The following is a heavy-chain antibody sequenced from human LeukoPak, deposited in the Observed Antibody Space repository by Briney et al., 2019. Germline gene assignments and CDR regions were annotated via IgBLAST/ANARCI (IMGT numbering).Heavy chain of an antibody. V-gene: IGHV3-49*03. Sequence: GGSLRLSCTASGFTFGDYAMSWIRQAPGKGLEWVGFIRSKAYGETADYAASVKGRFTISGDDSKAIAYLQMNSLKTEDTAVYHCTRDRGAYNLYDYWGQGTLVTVSS. D-gene: IGHD1-1*01. J-gene: IGHJ4*02. CDR3: TRDRGAYNLYDY. CDR1: GFTFGDYA. CDR2: IRSKAYGETA.